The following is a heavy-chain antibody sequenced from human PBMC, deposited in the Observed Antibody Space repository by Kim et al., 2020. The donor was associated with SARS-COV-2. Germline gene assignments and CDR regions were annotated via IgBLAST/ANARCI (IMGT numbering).Heavy chain of an antibody. CDR3: ASDPTSVLRFLEWLLVCAFDI. Sequence: ASVKVSCKASGYTFTGYYMHWVRPAPGQGLEWMGWINPNSGGTNYAQKFQGRVTMTRDTSISTAYMGLSRLRSDDTAVYYCASDPTSVLRFLEWLLVCAFDIWGQGTMVTVSS. V-gene: IGHV1-2*02. CDR2: INPNSGGT. CDR1: GYTFTGYY. D-gene: IGHD3-3*01. J-gene: IGHJ3*02.